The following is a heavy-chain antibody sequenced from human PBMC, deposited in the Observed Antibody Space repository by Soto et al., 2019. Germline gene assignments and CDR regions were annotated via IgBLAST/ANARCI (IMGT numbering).Heavy chain of an antibody. V-gene: IGHV1-69*02. D-gene: IGHD5-12*01. J-gene: IGHJ6*02. CDR2: IIPILGIA. Sequence: QVQLVQSGAEVKKPGSSVKVSCKASGGTFSSYTISWVRQAPGQGLEWMGRIIPILGIANYAQKFQGRVTITADKSTSTAYMELSSLRSEDTAVYYCASVQVDSGYDPSYYYGMDVWGQGTTVTVSS. CDR3: ASVQVDSGYDPSYYYGMDV. CDR1: GGTFSSYT.